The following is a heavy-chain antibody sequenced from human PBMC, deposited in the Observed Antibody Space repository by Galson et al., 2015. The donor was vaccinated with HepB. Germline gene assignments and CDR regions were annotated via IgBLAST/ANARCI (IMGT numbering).Heavy chain of an antibody. Sequence: SLRLSCAASGFTFTSYGMHWVRQAPDKGLEWVALMWYDGSNKYYADSVKGRFTISRDNSKNTLYLQMNSLRAEDTAVYYCVRGDGQYSSGRFDYWGQGTLVTVSS. CDR2: MWYDGSNK. V-gene: IGHV3-33*01. CDR1: GFTFTSYG. CDR3: VRGDGQYSSGRFDY. J-gene: IGHJ4*02. D-gene: IGHD6-19*01.